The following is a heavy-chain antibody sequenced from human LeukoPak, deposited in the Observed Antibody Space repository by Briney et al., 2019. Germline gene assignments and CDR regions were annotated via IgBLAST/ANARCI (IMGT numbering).Heavy chain of an antibody. CDR1: GFTFSDYY. V-gene: IGHV3-11*01. D-gene: IGHD2-2*01. CDR3: ARDQSPTIVVVPAAIPKHDAFDI. J-gene: IGHJ3*02. Sequence: GGSLRLSCAASGFTFSDYYMSWIRQAPGKGLEWVSYISSSGSTIYYADSVKGRFAISRDNAKNSLYLQMNSLRAEDTAVYYCARDQSPTIVVVPAAIPKHDAFDIWGQGTMVTVSS. CDR2: ISSSGSTI.